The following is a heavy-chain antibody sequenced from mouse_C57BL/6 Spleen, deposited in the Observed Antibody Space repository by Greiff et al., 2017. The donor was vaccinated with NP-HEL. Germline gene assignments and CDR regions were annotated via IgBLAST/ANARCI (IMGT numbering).Heavy chain of an antibody. CDR2: IWRGGST. V-gene: IGHV2-2*01. D-gene: IGHD2-1*01. CDR3: ARKSNRNYVFYAMDY. Sequence: QVQLKQSGPGLVQPSQSLSITCTVSGFSLTSYGVHWVRQSPGKGLEWLGVIWRGGSTDYNADFISRLSISKDNSKSQVFIKMHSLQADDTAIYYCARKSNRNYVFYAMDYWGQGTSVTVSS. CDR1: GFSLTSYG. J-gene: IGHJ4*01.